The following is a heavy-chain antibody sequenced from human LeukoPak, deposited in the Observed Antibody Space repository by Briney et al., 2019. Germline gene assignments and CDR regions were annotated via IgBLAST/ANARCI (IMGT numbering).Heavy chain of an antibody. CDR3: ARVSYYYGSGSYSAIVY. D-gene: IGHD3-10*01. V-gene: IGHV4-34*01. Sequence: SETLSLTCAVYGGSFSGYYWSWIRQPPGKGLEWIGEINHSGSTNYNPSLKTRGTISVDTSKNQFSLQLSSVTAADTAVYYCARVSYYYGSGSYSAIVYWGQGTLVTVSS. CDR2: INHSGST. CDR1: GGSFSGYY. J-gene: IGHJ4*02.